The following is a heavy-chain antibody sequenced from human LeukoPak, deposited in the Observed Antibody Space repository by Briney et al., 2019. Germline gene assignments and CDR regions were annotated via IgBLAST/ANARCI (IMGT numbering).Heavy chain of an antibody. CDR1: GYTFTSYG. J-gene: IGHJ6*03. V-gene: IGHV1-18*01. Sequence: ASVTVSCKASGYTFTSYGISWVRQAPGQGLEWMGWISAYNGNTNYAQKLQGRVTMTTDTSTSTAYMELRSLRSDDTAVYYCAREGDYGDYPYYYYMDVWGKGTTVTVSS. CDR3: AREGDYGDYPYYYYMDV. D-gene: IGHD4-17*01. CDR2: ISAYNGNT.